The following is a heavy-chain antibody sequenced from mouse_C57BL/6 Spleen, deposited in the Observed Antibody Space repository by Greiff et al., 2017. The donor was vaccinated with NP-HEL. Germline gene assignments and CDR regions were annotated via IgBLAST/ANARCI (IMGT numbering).Heavy chain of an antibody. J-gene: IGHJ2*01. CDR2: IYPSDSET. D-gene: IGHD4-1*01. CDR1: GYTFTSYW. CDR3: ASGELGRRDY. V-gene: IGHV1-61*01. Sequence: QVQLQQPGAELVRPGSSVKLSCKASGYTFTSYWMDWVKQRPGQGLEWIGNIYPSDSETHYNQKFKDKATLTVDKSSSTAYMQLSSLTSEDSAVYYCASGELGRRDYWGQGTTRTVSS.